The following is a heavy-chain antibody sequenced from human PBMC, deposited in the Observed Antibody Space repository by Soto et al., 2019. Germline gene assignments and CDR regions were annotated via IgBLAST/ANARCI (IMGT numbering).Heavy chain of an antibody. V-gene: IGHV3-23*01. Sequence: QTGGSLRLSCAASGFTFSSYAMSRVRQAPGKGLEWVSAISGSGGSTYYADSVKGRFTISRDNSKNTLYLQMNSLRAEDTAVYYCSIGNYYDSSGYYSPWPSFDYWGQGTLVTVSS. D-gene: IGHD3-22*01. CDR2: ISGSGGST. J-gene: IGHJ4*02. CDR1: GFTFSSYA. CDR3: SIGNYYDSSGYYSPWPSFDY.